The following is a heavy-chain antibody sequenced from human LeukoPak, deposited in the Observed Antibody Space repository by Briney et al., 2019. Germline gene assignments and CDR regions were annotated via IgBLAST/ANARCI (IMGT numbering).Heavy chain of an antibody. Sequence: GGSLRLSCAASGFIFNYYAMSWVRQAPGKGLEWVSGMSGGGDSTHYADSVKGRFTISRDNSKNTLYLQMNSLRAEDTAVYYCATLARRWLEDYWGQGTLVTVSS. CDR2: MSGGGDST. CDR3: ATLARRWLEDY. CDR1: GFIFNYYA. J-gene: IGHJ4*02. D-gene: IGHD5-24*01. V-gene: IGHV3-23*01.